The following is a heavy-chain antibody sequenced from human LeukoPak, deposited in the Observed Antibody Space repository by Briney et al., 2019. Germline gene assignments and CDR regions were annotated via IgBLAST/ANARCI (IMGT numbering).Heavy chain of an antibody. D-gene: IGHD3-22*01. J-gene: IGHJ6*03. Sequence: PPETLSLTSAVSVYSISSGYSWGWIRQPPGKGLEWTGSIYHIVSTNYNPSLKSRVTISVDTSKNQYYLKLSSVTAADTAVYYCARGIRYYYDSSGYSHYYYYYYMDVWGKGTTVSVSS. V-gene: IGHV4-38-2*01. CDR3: ARGIRYYYDSSGYSHYYYYYYMDV. CDR1: VYSISSGYS. CDR2: IYHIVST.